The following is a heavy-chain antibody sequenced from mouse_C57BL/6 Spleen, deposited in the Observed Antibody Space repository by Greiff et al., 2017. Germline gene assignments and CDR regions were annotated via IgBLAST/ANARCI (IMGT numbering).Heavy chain of an antibody. D-gene: IGHD1-1*01. Sequence: QVQLQQSGAELARPGASVKLSCKASGYTFTSYGISWVKQRPGQGLEWIGEIYPRSGNTYYNEKFKGKATLTADKSSSTAYMELRSLTSEDSAVYFCAREITTGSWYFDVWGTGTTVTVSS. J-gene: IGHJ1*03. CDR3: AREITTGSWYFDV. V-gene: IGHV1-81*01. CDR1: GYTFTSYG. CDR2: IYPRSGNT.